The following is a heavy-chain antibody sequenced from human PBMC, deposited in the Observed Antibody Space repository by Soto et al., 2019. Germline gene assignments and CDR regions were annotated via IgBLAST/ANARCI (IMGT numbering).Heavy chain of an antibody. V-gene: IGHV4-39*01. J-gene: IGHJ4*02. CDR3: ARRGSGSYSDY. D-gene: IGHD3-10*01. CDR1: GGSISSSSYY. Sequence: SETLSLTCTVSGGSISSSSYYWGWIRQPPGKGLEWIGSIYYSGSTYYNPSLKSRVTISVDTSKNQFSLKLSSVTAADTAVYYCARRGSGSYSDYWRQGTLVTVSS. CDR2: IYYSGST.